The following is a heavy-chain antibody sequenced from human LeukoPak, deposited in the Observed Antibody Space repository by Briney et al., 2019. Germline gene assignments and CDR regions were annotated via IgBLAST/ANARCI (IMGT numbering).Heavy chain of an antibody. CDR3: ARARCSSTRCYRRENMKSQY. CDR2: MNPNSGNT. V-gene: IGHV1-8*01. J-gene: IGHJ4*02. Sequence: GASVKVSCKASGYTFTSYDINWVRQATGQGLEWMGWMNPNSGNTGYAQKFQGRVTMTRNTSISTAYMELSSLRSEDTAVYYCARARCSSTRCYRRENMKSQYWGQGTLVTVSS. D-gene: IGHD2-2*01. CDR1: GYTFTSYD.